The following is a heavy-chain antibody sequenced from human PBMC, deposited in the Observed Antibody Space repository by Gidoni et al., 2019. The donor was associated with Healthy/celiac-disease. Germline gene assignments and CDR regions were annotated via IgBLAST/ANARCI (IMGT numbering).Heavy chain of an antibody. Sequence: EVQLLESGGGLVQPGGSLRLSCAASGFTFSSYAMSWVRQAPGKGLEWVSASSGSGGSTYYADSVKGRFTISRDNSKNTLYLQMNSLRAEDTAVYYCALHLSGVVITYYFDYWGQGTLVTVSS. V-gene: IGHV3-23*01. CDR2: SSGSGGST. CDR1: GFTFSSYA. D-gene: IGHD3-22*01. J-gene: IGHJ4*02. CDR3: ALHLSGVVITYYFDY.